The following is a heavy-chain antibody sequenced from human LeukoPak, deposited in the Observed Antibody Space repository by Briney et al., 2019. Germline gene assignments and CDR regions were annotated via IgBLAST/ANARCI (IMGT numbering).Heavy chain of an antibody. D-gene: IGHD2/OR15-2a*01. J-gene: IGHJ4*02. CDR2: ISGSGGST. Sequence: GGSLRLSCAASGFTFSSYTMSWVRQAPGKGLEWVSAISGSGGSTFYADSVKGRFTISRDNSKNTLYLQMNSLRAEDTAVYYCAKAFLRGDRTLFDYWGQGTLVTVSS. CDR3: AKAFLRGDRTLFDY. V-gene: IGHV3-23*01. CDR1: GFTFSSYT.